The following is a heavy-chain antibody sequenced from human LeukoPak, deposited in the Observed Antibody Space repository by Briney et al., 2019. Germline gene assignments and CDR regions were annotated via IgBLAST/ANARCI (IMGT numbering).Heavy chain of an antibody. CDR1: GASISSYY. Sequence: PSETLSLTCTVSGASISSYYWSWIRQPPGKGLEWIGRIYSSGSTNYNPSLKRRVTMSVDTSKNQFSLKLSSVTAADTAVYYCARDTDCYDSSGYYNYFDYWGQGTLVTVSS. V-gene: IGHV4-4*07. J-gene: IGHJ4*02. D-gene: IGHD3-22*01. CDR2: IYSSGST. CDR3: ARDTDCYDSSGYYNYFDY.